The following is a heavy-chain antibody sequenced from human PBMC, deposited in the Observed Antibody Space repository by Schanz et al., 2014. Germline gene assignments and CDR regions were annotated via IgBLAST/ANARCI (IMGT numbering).Heavy chain of an antibody. CDR1: GFTFDDYA. Sequence: EVQRGEAFFFLLQPVRSLRLSCAASGFTFDDYAMHWVRQAPGKGLEWVSGISWNSGSIGYADSVKGRFTISRDDAKNSLYLQMNSLRAEDTALYYCAKDRQNRVNRVGYYYGMDVWGQGTTVTVSS. J-gene: IGHJ6*02. CDR2: ISWNSGSI. V-gene: IGHV3-9*01. CDR3: AKDRQNRVNRVGYYYGMDV. D-gene: IGHD3-16*01.